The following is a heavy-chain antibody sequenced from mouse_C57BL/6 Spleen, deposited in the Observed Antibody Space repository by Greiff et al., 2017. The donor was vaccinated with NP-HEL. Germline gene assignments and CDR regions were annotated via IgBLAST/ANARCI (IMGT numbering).Heavy chain of an antibody. CDR2: ISSGGSYT. J-gene: IGHJ2*01. CDR3: ARSYGNYFDY. Sequence: EVQLQQSGGDLVKPGGSLKLSCAASGFTFSSYGMSWVRQTPDKRLEWVATISSGGSYTYYPDSVKGRFTISRDNAKNTLYLQMSSLKSEDTAMYYCARSYGNYFDYWGQGTTLTVSS. D-gene: IGHD2-1*01. V-gene: IGHV5-6*01. CDR1: GFTFSSYG.